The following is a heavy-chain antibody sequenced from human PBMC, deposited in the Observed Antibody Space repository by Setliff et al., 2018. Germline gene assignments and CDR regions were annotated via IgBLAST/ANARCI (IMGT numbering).Heavy chain of an antibody. J-gene: IGHJ3*02. V-gene: IGHV3-73*01. Sequence: GGSLRLSCAASGFSFSGYAVHWVRQASVKGLEWIGRIRGRTDNYETAYAASVRGSFTISRDDSKNTAYLQKNSLKTEDTAVYYCTFARDGYDFFDIWGQGTMVTVSS. CDR1: GFSFSGYA. CDR3: TFARDGYDFFDI. CDR2: IRGRTDNYET. D-gene: IGHD3-16*01.